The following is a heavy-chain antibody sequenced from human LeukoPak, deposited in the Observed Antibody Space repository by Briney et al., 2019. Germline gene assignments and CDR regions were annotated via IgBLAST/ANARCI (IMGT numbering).Heavy chain of an antibody. D-gene: IGHD3-22*01. CDR3: ARVDYYDSSGGSDY. CDR2: INHSGST. CDR1: GGSFSGYH. J-gene: IGHJ4*02. Sequence: SETLSLTCAVYGGSFSGYHWGWIRQPPGKGLEWIGEINHSGSTNYNPSLKSRVTISVDTSKNQFSLKLSSVTAADTAVYYCARVDYYDSSGGSDYWGQGTLVTVSS. V-gene: IGHV4-34*01.